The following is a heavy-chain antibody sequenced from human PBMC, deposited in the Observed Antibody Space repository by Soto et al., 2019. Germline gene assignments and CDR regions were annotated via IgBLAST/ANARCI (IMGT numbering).Heavy chain of an antibody. Sequence: SETLSLTCSVSGGSISYSSYYWGWIRQPPGKGLEWIGSIYEGGTTYYNPSLKSRVTIFVDTSKNQFSLKLSSVTAADTAVYYCARHDQLQRLNWFDPWGQGTLVTVSS. V-gene: IGHV4-39*01. D-gene: IGHD2-2*01. CDR2: IYEGGTT. J-gene: IGHJ5*02. CDR3: ARHDQLQRLNWFDP. CDR1: GGSISYSSYY.